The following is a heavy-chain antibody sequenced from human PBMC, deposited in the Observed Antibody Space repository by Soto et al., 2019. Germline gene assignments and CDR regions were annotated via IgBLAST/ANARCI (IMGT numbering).Heavy chain of an antibody. J-gene: IGHJ4*02. CDR1: GGSISSSSYY. Sequence: PSETLSLTCTVSGGSISSSSYYWGWIRQPPGKGLEWIGSIYFSGSTYYNPSLKSRVTISVDTSKNQFSLKLSSVTAADTAVYYCARHEGLDYWGQGTLVTVSS. V-gene: IGHV4-39*01. CDR2: IYFSGST. CDR3: ARHEGLDY.